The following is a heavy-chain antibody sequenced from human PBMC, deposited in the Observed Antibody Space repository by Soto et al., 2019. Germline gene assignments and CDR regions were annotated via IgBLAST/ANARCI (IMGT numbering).Heavy chain of an antibody. CDR1: GGSISSGDYY. J-gene: IGHJ4*02. D-gene: IGHD3-10*01. Sequence: QVQLQESGPGLVKPSRTLSLSCTVSGGSISSGDYYWSWIRQPPGKGLEWIGYTYYSGSTYYNPSLKSRVTISVDTSKNQFSLKLSSVTAADTAVYYCARAQGSGFLVSWGQGTLVTVSS. V-gene: IGHV4-30-4*01. CDR2: TYYSGST. CDR3: ARAQGSGFLVS.